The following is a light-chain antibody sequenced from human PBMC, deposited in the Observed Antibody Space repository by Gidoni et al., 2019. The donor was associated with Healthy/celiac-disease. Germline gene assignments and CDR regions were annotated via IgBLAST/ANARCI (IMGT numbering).Light chain of an antibody. V-gene: IGKV3-20*01. J-gene: IGKJ2*01. CDR1: QSVSSSY. CDR3: QQYGSSPYT. Sequence: EIVLTQSPGTLSLSPGERATLSCRASQSVSSSYLAWYQQKPGQAPRLLIYGASSRATGIPYRFSGSGSGTDFTLTISRLEPEDFAVYYCQQYGSSPYTFGQXAKLEIK. CDR2: GAS.